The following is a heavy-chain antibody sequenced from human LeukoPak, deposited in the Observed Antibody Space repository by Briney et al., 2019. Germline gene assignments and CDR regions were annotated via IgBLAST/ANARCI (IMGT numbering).Heavy chain of an antibody. Sequence: PGGPLRLSCAASGFTFSSYEMNWVRQAPGKGLEWVSYISSTGSTIYYADSVKGRFTISRDNAKNSLYLQMNSLRAEDTAVYYCARDHWNHIRGSFDIWGQGTMVTVSS. J-gene: IGHJ3*02. V-gene: IGHV3-48*03. CDR3: ARDHWNHIRGSFDI. CDR2: ISSTGSTI. D-gene: IGHD1-1*01. CDR1: GFTFSSYE.